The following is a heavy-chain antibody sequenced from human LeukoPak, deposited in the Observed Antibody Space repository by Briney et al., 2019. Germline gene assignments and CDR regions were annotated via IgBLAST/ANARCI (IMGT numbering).Heavy chain of an antibody. CDR1: GGSISSYY. J-gene: IGHJ4*02. CDR2: IYYSGST. CDR3: AGGGGPRDLHRGSMDS. V-gene: IGHV4-59*01. D-gene: IGHD1-26*01. Sequence: SETLSLTCTVSGGSISSYYWSWIRQPPGKGLEWIGYIYYSGSTNYNPSLKSRVTISVDTSKNQFSLKLSSVTAADTAVYYCAGGGGPRDLHRGSMDSWAREPRVTVP.